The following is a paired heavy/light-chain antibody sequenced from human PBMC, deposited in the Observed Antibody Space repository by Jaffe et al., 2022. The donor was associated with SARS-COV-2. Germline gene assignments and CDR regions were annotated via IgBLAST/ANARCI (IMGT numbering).Heavy chain of an antibody. CDR3: ARLNGNFDY. D-gene: IGHD3-16*02. CDR2: IYTGDSDT. J-gene: IGHJ4*02. Sequence: EVQLVQSGAEVKKPGESLKISCKGSGYSFSTYWIAWVRQMPGKGLEWMGIIYTGDSDTRYSPSFQGQVTISADKSISTAYLQWGGLKASDTAVYYCARLNGNFDYWGQGTLVTVSS. V-gene: IGHV5-51*01. CDR1: GYSFSTYW.
Light chain of an antibody. CDR2: GAS. J-gene: IGKJ2*01. CDR1: QSVSSRY. CDR3: QQYGSSPPRYT. V-gene: IGKV3-20*01. Sequence: EIVLTQSPGTLSLSPGERATLSCRASQSVSSRYLAWYQQKPGQAPRLLIYGASSRATGIPDRFSGSGSGTDFTLTISRLEPEDFAVYYCQQYGSSPPRYTFGQGTKLDIK.